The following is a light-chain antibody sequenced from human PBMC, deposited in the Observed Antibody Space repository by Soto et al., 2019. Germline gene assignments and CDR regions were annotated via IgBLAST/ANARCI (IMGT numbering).Light chain of an antibody. CDR2: AAS. Sequence: DIQMTQSPSSLSASVGDRVTITCRASQSIVTYLNWYLQKPGKAPKLLIYAASNLQSGVPSRFSGSGSGTDFTLTISSLQPEDFAVYYCQQRSNWPPTFGQGTRLEIK. CDR3: QQRSNWPPT. V-gene: IGKV1-39*01. CDR1: QSIVTY. J-gene: IGKJ5*01.